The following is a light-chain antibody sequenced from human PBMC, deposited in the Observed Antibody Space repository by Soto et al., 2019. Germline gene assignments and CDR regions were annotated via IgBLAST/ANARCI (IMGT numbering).Light chain of an antibody. CDR2: AAS. V-gene: IGKV1-39*01. CDR1: QTISNY. Sequence: DIQMTQSPSSLSASVGDRVTITCRASQTISNYLNWYQQKPGKAPRLLIYAASSLQSGVPSRFSGSGSGTDFTLTISSLQPGDFATYFCQQTYSTPLTFGGGTKVEIK. CDR3: QQTYSTPLT. J-gene: IGKJ4*01.